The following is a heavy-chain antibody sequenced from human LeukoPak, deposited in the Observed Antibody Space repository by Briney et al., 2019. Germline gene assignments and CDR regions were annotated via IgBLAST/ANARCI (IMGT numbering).Heavy chain of an antibody. CDR3: AKGNVLLWFGEFAHFDY. CDR1: GFTFDDYA. V-gene: IGHV3-9*01. J-gene: IGHJ4*02. Sequence: PGRSLRLSCAASGFTFDDYAMHWVRQAPGKGLEWVSGISWNSGSIGYADSVKGRFTISRDNAKNSLYLQMNSLRAEDTALYYCAKGNVLLWFGEFAHFDYWGQGTLVTVSS. D-gene: IGHD3-10*01. CDR2: ISWNSGSI.